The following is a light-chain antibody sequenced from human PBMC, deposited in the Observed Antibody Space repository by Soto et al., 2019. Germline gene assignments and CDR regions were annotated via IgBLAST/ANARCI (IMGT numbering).Light chain of an antibody. CDR3: SSYAGSNMGV. J-gene: IGLJ1*01. CDR2: EVS. V-gene: IGLV2-8*01. Sequence: QSALTQPPSASGSPGQSVTISCTGTSSDVGGYKFVSWYQQHPGKAPKLIIYEVSQRPSRVPDRFSASKSGDTASLTVSGLRAEDEADYYCSSYAGSNMGVFGSGTKLTVL. CDR1: SSDVGGYKF.